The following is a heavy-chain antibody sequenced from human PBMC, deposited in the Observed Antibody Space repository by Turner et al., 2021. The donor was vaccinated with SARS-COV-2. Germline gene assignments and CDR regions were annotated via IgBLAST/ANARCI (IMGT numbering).Heavy chain of an antibody. Sequence: QVQLVESGAGVVQPGRSLRLSCAASGFTFSSYGMHWVRQAPGKGLEWVAVISYDGSNKYYADSVKGRFTISRDNSKHTLYLQMNSLRAEDTAVYYCAKITGIITGDYWGQGTLVTVSS. D-gene: IGHD1-20*01. V-gene: IGHV3-30*18. J-gene: IGHJ4*02. CDR2: ISYDGSNK. CDR3: AKITGIITGDY. CDR1: GFTFSSYG.